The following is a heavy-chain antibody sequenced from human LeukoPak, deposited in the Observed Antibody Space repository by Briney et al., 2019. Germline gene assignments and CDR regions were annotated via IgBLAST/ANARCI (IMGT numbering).Heavy chain of an antibody. V-gene: IGHV1-69*13. D-gene: IGHD5-24*01. J-gene: IGHJ3*02. Sequence: ASVKVSCKASGGTFSKSVISWVRQAPGQGLEWMGAFTSLFGTTKYAQNFQGRVTVSADESTTTVYMELSSLRSEDTAVYYCARIRDGYNDAYDIWGQGTMVTVSS. CDR1: GGTFSKSV. CDR3: ARIRDGYNDAYDI. CDR2: FTSLFGTT.